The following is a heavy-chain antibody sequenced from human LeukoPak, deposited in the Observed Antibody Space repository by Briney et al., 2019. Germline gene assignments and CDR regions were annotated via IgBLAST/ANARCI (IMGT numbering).Heavy chain of an antibody. CDR2: INWNGGST. CDR1: GFTFGDYA. V-gene: IGHV3-20*04. CDR3: ARVKGSGYRNSIDY. Sequence: GGSLRLSCAASGFTFGDYAMNWVRQAPGKGLEWVSGINWNGGSTYYRDSVKGRFTISRDNAKNSLYLQINSLRAEDTALYYCARVKGSGYRNSIDYWGQGTLVTVSS. J-gene: IGHJ4*02. D-gene: IGHD3-3*01.